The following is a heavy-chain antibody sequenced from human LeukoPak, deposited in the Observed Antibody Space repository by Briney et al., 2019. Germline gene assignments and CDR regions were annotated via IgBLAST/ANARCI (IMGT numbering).Heavy chain of an antibody. CDR3: ASAVAGRAFYYGMDV. CDR2: ISSSSSYI. Sequence: PGGSLRLSCAASGFTFSSYSMNWVRQAPGKGLEWVSSISSSSSYIYYADSVKGRFTISRDNAKNSLYLQMNSLRAEDTAVYYCASAVAGRAFYYGMDVWGQGNTVTVSS. CDR1: GFTFSSYS. V-gene: IGHV3-21*01. J-gene: IGHJ6*01. D-gene: IGHD6-19*01.